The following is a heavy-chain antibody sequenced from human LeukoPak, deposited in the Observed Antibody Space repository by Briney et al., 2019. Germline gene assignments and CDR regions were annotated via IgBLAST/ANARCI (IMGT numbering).Heavy chain of an antibody. CDR2: ISGSGGST. J-gene: IGHJ4*02. CDR3: AEQSRDGYNSFRD. D-gene: IGHD5-24*01. CDR1: GFTVSSNY. V-gene: IGHV3-23*01. Sequence: GGSLRLSCAASGFTVSSNYMSWVRQAPGKGLEWVSAISGSGGSTYYADSVKGRFTISRDNSKNTLYLQMNSLRAEDTAVYYCAEQSRDGYNSFRDWGQGTLVTVSS.